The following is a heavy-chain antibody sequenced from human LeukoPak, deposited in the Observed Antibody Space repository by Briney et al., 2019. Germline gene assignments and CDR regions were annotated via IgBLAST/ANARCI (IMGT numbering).Heavy chain of an antibody. J-gene: IGHJ4*02. Sequence: SETLSLTCTVSGGSITTYYWTWIRQPPGKGLEWIGYINYSGSTNYNPSLKSRVTISVDTSKNQFSLKLSSVTAADTAVYYCARHFSGAAAPLPFDYWGQGTLVTVSS. V-gene: IGHV4-59*01. CDR3: ARHFSGAAAPLPFDY. CDR2: INYSGST. CDR1: GGSITTYY. D-gene: IGHD6-13*01.